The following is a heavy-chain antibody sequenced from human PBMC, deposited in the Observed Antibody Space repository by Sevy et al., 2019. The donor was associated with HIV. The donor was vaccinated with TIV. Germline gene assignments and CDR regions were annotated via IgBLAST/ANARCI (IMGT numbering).Heavy chain of an antibody. Sequence: GGFLRLSCGVSGFTFKTHAMSCVRQAPGKGLEWVSGISGSGGSTYYADSVKGRFTISRDNSKNTVYLQMNSLRAEDTAIYYCAKGVYDFRSGRSDVFDIWGQGTMVTVSS. D-gene: IGHD3-3*01. V-gene: IGHV3-23*01. CDR2: ISGSGGST. CDR1: GFTFKTHA. J-gene: IGHJ3*02. CDR3: AKGVYDFRSGRSDVFDI.